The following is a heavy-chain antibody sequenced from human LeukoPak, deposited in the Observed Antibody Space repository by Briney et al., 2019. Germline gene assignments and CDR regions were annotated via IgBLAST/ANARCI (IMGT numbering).Heavy chain of an antibody. D-gene: IGHD5-12*01. Sequence: SETLSLTRTVYGGAISSSNCCWGWIRQPPGKGLEWIGSIYYSGETYYNPSLKSRVTTSLDTSKNQFSLRLSSVTAADTAVYYCARLANVAMITWGQGTLVTVSS. J-gene: IGHJ5*02. CDR3: ARLANVAMIT. V-gene: IGHV4-39*01. CDR1: GGAISSSNCC. CDR2: IYYSGET.